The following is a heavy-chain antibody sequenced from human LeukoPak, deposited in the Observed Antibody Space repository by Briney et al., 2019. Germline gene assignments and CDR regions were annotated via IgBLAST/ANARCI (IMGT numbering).Heavy chain of an antibody. CDR1: GFNFNDKA. Sequence: GGSLRLSCVAYGFNFNDKAMHWVRQAQGKGLEWVSSISWNSDFIDYADSVKGRFTVSRDNAKTSLYLQMNSVRDEDTAFYYCAKTPYSSGRSPFDYWGQGTLVTVSS. J-gene: IGHJ4*02. V-gene: IGHV3-9*01. CDR2: ISWNSDFI. D-gene: IGHD6-19*01. CDR3: AKTPYSSGRSPFDY.